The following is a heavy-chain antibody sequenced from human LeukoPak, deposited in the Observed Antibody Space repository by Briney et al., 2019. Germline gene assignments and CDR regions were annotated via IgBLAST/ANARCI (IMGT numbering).Heavy chain of an antibody. V-gene: IGHV3-23*01. Sequence: PGGSLRLSCAASGFTFSSYGMSWVRQAPGKGLEWVSAISGSGGSTYYADSVKGRFTISRDNSKNTLYLQMNSLRPDDTAVYYCAKVKGIASGLYYFFYMDVWGKGTTVTVSS. D-gene: IGHD6-19*01. CDR1: GFTFSSYG. CDR3: AKVKGIASGLYYFFYMDV. CDR2: ISGSGGST. J-gene: IGHJ6*03.